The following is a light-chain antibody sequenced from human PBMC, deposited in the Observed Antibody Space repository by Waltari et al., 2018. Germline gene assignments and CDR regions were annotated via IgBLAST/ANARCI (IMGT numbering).Light chain of an antibody. CDR2: DVA. CDR3: KSFTNRLTYV. Sequence: QSALTQPASVSGSPGQSITISCTGTASDIGNYEQVSWYQQHPGKAPKLIIYDVANRPSGVSDRFSGSKSGNTASLTISGLQAEDEADYYCKSFTNRLTYVFGSGTKVSV. J-gene: IGLJ1*01. CDR1: ASDIGNYEQ. V-gene: IGLV2-14*03.